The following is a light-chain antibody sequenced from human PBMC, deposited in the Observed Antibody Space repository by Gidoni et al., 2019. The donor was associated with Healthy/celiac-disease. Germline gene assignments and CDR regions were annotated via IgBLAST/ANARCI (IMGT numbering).Light chain of an antibody. CDR2: AAS. CDR1: QIVSSY. Sequence: LVLTQSPATLSLSPGERATLSCRASQIVSSYLAWYQQKPGQAPRLLFDAASNRATGIPARFSGSGSGTDFTLTSSRLEPEDFAVYYCQQSSNWPTFGPGTKVDIK. J-gene: IGKJ3*01. V-gene: IGKV3-11*01. CDR3: QQSSNWPT.